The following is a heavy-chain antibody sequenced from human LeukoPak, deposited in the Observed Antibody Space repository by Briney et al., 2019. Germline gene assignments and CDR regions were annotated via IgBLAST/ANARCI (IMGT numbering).Heavy chain of an antibody. CDR2: ISGSGGST. CDR3: AKDQGWYYYGSGSYYPFDY. V-gene: IGHV3-23*01. CDR1: GFTFSSYA. D-gene: IGHD3-10*01. Sequence: GGSLRLSCAASGFTFSSYAMSWVRQAPGKGLEWVSAISGSGGSTYYADSVKGRFTISRDNSKNTPYLQMNSLRAEDTAVYYCAKDQGWYYYGSGSYYPFDYWGQGTLVTVSS. J-gene: IGHJ4*02.